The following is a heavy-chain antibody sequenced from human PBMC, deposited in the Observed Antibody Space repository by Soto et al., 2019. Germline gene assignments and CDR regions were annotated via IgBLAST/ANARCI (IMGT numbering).Heavy chain of an antibody. D-gene: IGHD4-17*01. CDR2: ISYDGSNK. V-gene: IGHV3-30-3*01. Sequence: PGGSLRLSCAASGFTFSSYAMHWVRQAPGKGLEWVAVISYDGSNKYYADSVKGRFTISRDNSKNTLYLQMNSLRAEDTAVYYCARDSTVTTSFDYWGQGTLVTVS. CDR3: ARDSTVTTSFDY. J-gene: IGHJ4*02. CDR1: GFTFSSYA.